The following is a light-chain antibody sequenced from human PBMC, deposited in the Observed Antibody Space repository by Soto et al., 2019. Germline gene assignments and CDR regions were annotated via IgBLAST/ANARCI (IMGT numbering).Light chain of an antibody. Sequence: QSALTQPASVSGSPGQSITISCTGTSSDVGAYNFVSWYQQHPGKAPKLIIFDVSNRPSGVSNRFSGSKSGNTASLTISGLQTEDEADYYCSSYTSSPTLIFGTGTKVTVL. CDR2: DVS. CDR1: SSDVGAYNF. J-gene: IGLJ1*01. CDR3: SSYTSSPTLI. V-gene: IGLV2-14*01.